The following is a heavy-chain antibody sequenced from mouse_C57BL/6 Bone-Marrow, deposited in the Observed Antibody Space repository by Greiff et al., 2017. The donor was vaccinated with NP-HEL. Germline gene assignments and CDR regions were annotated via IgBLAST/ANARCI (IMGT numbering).Heavy chain of an antibody. V-gene: IGHV1-56*01. Sequence: QVQLQQSGPELVRPGASVKISCKAPGYTFTSHWMQWVRQRPGQGLEWIGDIYPGSGSTNYNEKFKSKATLTVDTSSSTAYMQLSSLTSEDSAVYYCARYDLWLLHDYWGQGTTLTVSS. CDR3: ARYDLWLLHDY. D-gene: IGHD2-3*01. CDR2: IYPGSGST. CDR1: GYTFTSHW. J-gene: IGHJ2*01.